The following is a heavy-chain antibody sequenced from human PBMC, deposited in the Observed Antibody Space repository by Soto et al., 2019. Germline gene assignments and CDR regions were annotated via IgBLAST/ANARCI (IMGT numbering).Heavy chain of an antibody. J-gene: IGHJ4*02. D-gene: IGHD1-1*01. Sequence: GGSLRLSCAASGFIFTSYAMSWVRQAPGKGLEWVSTIGGSGGSTYYADSVKGRFTISRDNSKNTLYLQMNSLRAEDTAVYYCAKGRYDLYYFDYWGQGTLVTVSS. CDR1: GFIFTSYA. V-gene: IGHV3-23*01. CDR3: AKGRYDLYYFDY. CDR2: IGGSGGST.